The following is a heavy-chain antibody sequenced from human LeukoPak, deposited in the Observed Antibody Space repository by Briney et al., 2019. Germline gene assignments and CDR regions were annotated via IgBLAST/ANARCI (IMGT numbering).Heavy chain of an antibody. V-gene: IGHV4-34*01. D-gene: IGHD5-18*01. CDR2: INHSGST. CDR1: GGSFSGYY. CDR3: ARGQVDTAMVDNWFDP. Sequence: SETLSLTCAVYGGSFSGYYWSWIRQPPGKGLEWIGEINHSGSTNYNPSLKSRVTISVDTSKNQFSLKLSSVTAADTAVYYCARGQVDTAMVDNWFDPWGQGTLVTVSS. J-gene: IGHJ5*02.